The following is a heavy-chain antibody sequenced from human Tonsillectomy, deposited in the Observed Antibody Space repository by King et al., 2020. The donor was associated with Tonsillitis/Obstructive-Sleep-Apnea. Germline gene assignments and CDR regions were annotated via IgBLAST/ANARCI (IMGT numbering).Heavy chain of an antibody. J-gene: IGHJ6*02. V-gene: IGHV1-46*01. CDR3: ARTYAYSPYYYYSSMDV. D-gene: IGHD2-2*01. CDR1: GYTFTNYY. CDR2: IKASGGST. Sequence: HVQLVESGAEVRKPGASVKISCKASGYTFTNYYMNWVRQAPGQGLEWMGIIKASGGSTSYAQKFQGRVTMTRDTSTSSVYMELSSLRSEDTAVYYCARTYAYSPYYYYSSMDVWGQGTTVTVSS.